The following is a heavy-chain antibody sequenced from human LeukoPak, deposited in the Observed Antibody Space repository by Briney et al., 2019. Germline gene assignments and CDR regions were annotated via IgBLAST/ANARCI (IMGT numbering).Heavy chain of an antibody. D-gene: IGHD6-13*01. Sequence: SETLSLTCTVSNYSITSGYYWGWIRQPPREGLEWIGSIYHSGSTHYNPSLKSRVTISIGTSRNQFSLKLTSLTAADTAVYYCARVWVGYVAAAGYWGQGTLVTVSS. J-gene: IGHJ4*02. CDR2: IYHSGST. V-gene: IGHV4-38-2*02. CDR1: NYSITSGYY. CDR3: ARVWVGYVAAAGY.